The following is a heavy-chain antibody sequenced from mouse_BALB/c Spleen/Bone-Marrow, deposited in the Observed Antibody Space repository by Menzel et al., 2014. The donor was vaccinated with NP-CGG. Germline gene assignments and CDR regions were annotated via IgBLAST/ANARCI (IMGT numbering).Heavy chain of an antibody. CDR3: TRSITTAVEFDY. CDR1: GYSFTSYW. Sequence: VQLQQSGTVLARPGASVKMSCKASGYSFTSYWMYWIKQRPGQGLEWIGAIYPGHSGTSYNQNFKGKAKLTAVTSASTAYMELSSLTNEDSAVYYCTRSITTAVEFDYWGQGTSLTVSS. V-gene: IGHV1-5*01. CDR2: IYPGHSGT. D-gene: IGHD1-1*01. J-gene: IGHJ2*03.